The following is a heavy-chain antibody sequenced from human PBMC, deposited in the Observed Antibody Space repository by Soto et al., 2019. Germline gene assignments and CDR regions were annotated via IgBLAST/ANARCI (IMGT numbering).Heavy chain of an antibody. CDR3: ARYYYDSSGYYDYYYYGMDV. V-gene: IGHV1-18*01. CDR1: GYTFTSYG. Sequence: ASVKVSCKASGYTFTSYGISWVRQAPGQGLEWMGWIGAYNGNTNYAQKLQGRVTMTTDTSTSTAYMELRSLRSDDTAVYYCARYYYDSSGYYDYYYYGMDVCGQGTTVTVSS. D-gene: IGHD3-22*01. CDR2: IGAYNGNT. J-gene: IGHJ6*02.